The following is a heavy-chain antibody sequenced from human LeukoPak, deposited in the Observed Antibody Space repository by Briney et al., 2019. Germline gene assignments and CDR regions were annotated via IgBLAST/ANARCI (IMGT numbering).Heavy chain of an antibody. D-gene: IGHD3-9*01. CDR2: IWYDGSNK. V-gene: IGHV3-33*03. CDR1: GFTFSSYG. Sequence: GGSLRLSCAASGFTFSSYGMHWVRQAPGKGLEWVAVIWYDGSNKYYADSVKGRFTISRDKNTLYLQMNSLRAEDTAVYYCAKDYDILTGYYLGVYFDYWGQGTLVTVSS. J-gene: IGHJ4*02. CDR3: AKDYDILTGYYLGVYFDY.